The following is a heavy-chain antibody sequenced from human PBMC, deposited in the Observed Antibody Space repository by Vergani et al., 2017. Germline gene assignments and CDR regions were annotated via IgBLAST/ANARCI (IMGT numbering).Heavy chain of an antibody. CDR1: GFIFSNFG. CDR2: IGKDGINT. Sequence: QVQLVESAGGVVQPGGSLRLSRASSGFIFSNFGMHWIRQAPGKGLEWLAYIGKDGINTRYRDAVKGRFTVSRDNSKDILYLQMDSLRSEDTALYYCSKYLRDSTDGLPDSWGPGTLVIVSS. V-gene: IGHV3-30*02. CDR3: SKYLRDSTDGLPDS. J-gene: IGHJ4*02. D-gene: IGHD2-21*02.